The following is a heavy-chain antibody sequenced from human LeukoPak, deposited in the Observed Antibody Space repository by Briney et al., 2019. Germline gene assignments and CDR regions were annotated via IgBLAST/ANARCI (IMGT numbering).Heavy chain of an antibody. Sequence: ASVKVSCKASGYTFTGYYMHWVXXXXXXXXXXXXWINPNSGGTNYAQKFQGRVTMTRDTSISTAYMELSRLRSDDTAVYYCARDLQWPDAFDIWGQGTMVTVSS. V-gene: IGHV1-2*02. J-gene: IGHJ3*02. CDR3: ARDLQWPDAFDI. D-gene: IGHD6-19*01. CDR2: INPNSGGT. CDR1: GYTFTGYY.